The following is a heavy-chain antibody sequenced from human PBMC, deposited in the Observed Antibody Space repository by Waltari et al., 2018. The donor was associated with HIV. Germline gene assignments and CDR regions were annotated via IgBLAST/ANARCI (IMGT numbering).Heavy chain of an antibody. CDR1: GRSVSSSSYF. V-gene: IGHV4-39*01. CDR2: IYYTGRA. D-gene: IGHD1-26*01. Sequence: QLQLPESGPGLVKPSETLSLTCTVSGRSVSSSSYFWRWIRQPPGKGLEWVGRIYYTGRAYYNPSLKSRVTISVDTSKNQFSLKVTSVTAADTAVYYCARHALRVGAAYWNFDLWGRGTLVTVSS. J-gene: IGHJ2*01. CDR3: ARHALRVGAAYWNFDL.